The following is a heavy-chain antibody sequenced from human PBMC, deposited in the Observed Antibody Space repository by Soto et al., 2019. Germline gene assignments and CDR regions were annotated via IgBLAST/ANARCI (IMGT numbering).Heavy chain of an antibody. J-gene: IGHJ4*02. CDR1: GYTFTSYA. CDR3: ARDLGSGLSDY. CDR2: INAGNGNT. V-gene: IGHV1-3*01. D-gene: IGHD3-16*01. Sequence: ASVKVSCKASGYTFTSYAMNWVRQAPGQRLEWMGWINAGNGNTKYSQKFQGRVTITRDTSASTAYMELSSLRSEDTAVYYCARDLGSGLSDYWGQGTLVTVSS.